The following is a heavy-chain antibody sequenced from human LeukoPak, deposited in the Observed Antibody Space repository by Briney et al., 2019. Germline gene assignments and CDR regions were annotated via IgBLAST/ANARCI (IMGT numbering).Heavy chain of an antibody. D-gene: IGHD2-15*01. V-gene: IGHV4-30-4*01. CDR1: GGSIKSGDYY. CDR2: IYYSGNT. Sequence: SETLSLTCTVSGGSIKSGDYYWSWIRQPPGKGLEWIGYIYYSGNTYYNPSLKSRFSISIDTSNNQFSLKLSSVTPADTAVYYCARELGYCSDGSCYSALFDVWGQGTLVTVSS. CDR3: ARELGYCSDGSCYSALFDV. J-gene: IGHJ4*02.